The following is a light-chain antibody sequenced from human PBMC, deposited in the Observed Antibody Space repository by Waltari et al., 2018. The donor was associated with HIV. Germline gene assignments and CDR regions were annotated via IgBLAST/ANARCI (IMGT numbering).Light chain of an antibody. CDR3: QSADSSGTHG. J-gene: IGLJ3*02. CDR1: ALPKQY. Sequence: SYELTQPPSVSVSPGQTARITCSGDALPKQYAYWYQQKPGQAPVLVIYKDSERPSGIPERVSGSSSGTTVTLTISGVQAEDEADYYCQSADSSGTHGFGGGTKLTVL. V-gene: IGLV3-25*03. CDR2: KDS.